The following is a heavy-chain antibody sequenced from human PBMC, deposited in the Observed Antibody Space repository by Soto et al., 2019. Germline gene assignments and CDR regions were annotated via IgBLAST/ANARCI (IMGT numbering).Heavy chain of an antibody. CDR3: AQDYGDYYYYYMDV. J-gene: IGHJ6*03. CDR1: GGTFSSYT. Sequence: QVQLVQSGAEVKKPGSSVKVSCKASGGTFSSYTISWVRQAPGQGLEWMGRIIPILGIATYAQKFQGRVTITADKSTSTAYMELSSLRSEDTAVYYCAQDYGDYYYYYMDVWGKGTTVTVSS. CDR2: IIPILGIA. V-gene: IGHV1-69*02. D-gene: IGHD4-17*01.